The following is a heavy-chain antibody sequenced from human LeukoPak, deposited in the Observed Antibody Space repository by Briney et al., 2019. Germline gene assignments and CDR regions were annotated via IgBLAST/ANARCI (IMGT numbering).Heavy chain of an antibody. D-gene: IGHD3-10*01. CDR1: GYTFTGYY. Sequence: ASVKVSCKASGYTFTGYYMHWVRQAPGQGLAWMGWINPNSGGTNYAQKFQGRVTMTRDTSISTAYMELRSLRSDDTAVYYCARTMVRGKAFDPWGQGTLVTVSS. CDR3: ARTMVRGKAFDP. J-gene: IGHJ5*02. V-gene: IGHV1-2*02. CDR2: INPNSGGT.